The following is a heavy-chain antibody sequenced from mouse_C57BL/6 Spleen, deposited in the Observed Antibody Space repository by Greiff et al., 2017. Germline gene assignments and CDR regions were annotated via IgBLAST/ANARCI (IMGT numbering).Heavy chain of an antibody. Sequence: DVKLVQSGPVLVKPGASVKMSCKASGYTFTDYYMNWVKQSHGKSLEWIGVINPYNGGTSYNQKFKGKATLTVDKSSSTAYMELNSLTSEDSAVYYCARSDYSNYRAMDYWGQGTSVTVSS. J-gene: IGHJ4*01. V-gene: IGHV1-19*01. D-gene: IGHD2-5*01. CDR2: INPYNGGT. CDR3: ARSDYSNYRAMDY. CDR1: GYTFTDYY.